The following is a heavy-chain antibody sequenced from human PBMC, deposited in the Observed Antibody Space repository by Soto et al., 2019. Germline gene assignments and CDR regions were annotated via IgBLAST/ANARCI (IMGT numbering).Heavy chain of an antibody. Sequence: PSETLSLTCTVSGGSISSYYWTWIRQSPGKGLEWIGNVYYRGNTNYNPSLRSRVTISMDTSNNEFSLSLISMTAADTAVYYGAAGGFLHWFGHWGEGTLLTVSS. D-gene: IGHD3-16*01. V-gene: IGHV4-59*01. CDR1: GGSISSYY. CDR3: AAGGFLHWFGH. CDR2: VYYRGNT. J-gene: IGHJ5*02.